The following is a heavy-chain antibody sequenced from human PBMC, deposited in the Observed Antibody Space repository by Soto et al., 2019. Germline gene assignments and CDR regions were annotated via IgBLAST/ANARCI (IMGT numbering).Heavy chain of an antibody. CDR2: IRSKPNNYAT. J-gene: IGHJ6*03. V-gene: IGHV3-73*01. Sequence: EVQLVESGGGLVQPGGSLKLSCAASGFTFSGSAMHWVGQASGKGLEWAGRIRSKPNNYATAYAASVKGRFTIPRDDSKYTAYLQMNSLNTEATDVYYCSRQASDFWSAKPQYYLDVWGKRTTVTVSS. CDR3: SRQASDFWSAKPQYYLDV. CDR1: GFTFSGSA. D-gene: IGHD3-3*01.